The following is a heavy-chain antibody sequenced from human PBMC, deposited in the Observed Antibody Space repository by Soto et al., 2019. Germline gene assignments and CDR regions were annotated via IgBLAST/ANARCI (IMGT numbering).Heavy chain of an antibody. CDR1: GFTFNSNG. J-gene: IGHJ5*02. CDR2: IWYDGSNK. Sequence: GSLRLSCATSGFTFNSNGMHWVRQAPGKGLEWVAIIWYDGSNKYYADSVRGRFTVSRDSSKNTVYLQMNSLRAEDTAVYYCARAGGIAAAGTLGGFDPWGQGTLVTVPQ. V-gene: IGHV3-33*01. D-gene: IGHD6-13*01. CDR3: ARAGGIAAAGTLGGFDP.